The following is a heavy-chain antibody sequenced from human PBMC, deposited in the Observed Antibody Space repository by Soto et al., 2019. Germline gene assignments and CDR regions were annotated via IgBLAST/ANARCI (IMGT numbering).Heavy chain of an antibody. Sequence: GESLKISCKGSGYSFTSYWIGWVRQMPGKGLEWMGIIYPGDSDTRYSPSFQGQVTISADKSISTAYLQWSSLKASDTAMYYCARHSEVTRKYYYYYGMDVWGQGTTVTVSS. CDR2: IYPGDSDT. CDR3: ARHSEVTRKYYYYYGMDV. CDR1: GYSFTSYW. V-gene: IGHV5-51*01. D-gene: IGHD4-4*01. J-gene: IGHJ6*02.